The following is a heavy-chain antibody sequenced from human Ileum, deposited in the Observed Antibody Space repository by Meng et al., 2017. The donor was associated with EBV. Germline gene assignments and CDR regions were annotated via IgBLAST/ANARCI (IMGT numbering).Heavy chain of an antibody. CDR3: ARRGYSSGWYAYDY. J-gene: IGHJ4*02. CDR2: LYFSGST. Sequence: QGAAPGWVKPCAPLPLTCTVLGGPISSSDYYWGWIRQPPGKGLEWIGSLYFSGSTYSNPSLESRVTISVDTSNNQFSLKLSSVTAADTAVYYCARRGYSSGWYAYDYWGQGTLVTVSS. CDR1: GGPISSSDYY. V-gene: IGHV4-39*01. D-gene: IGHD6-19*01.